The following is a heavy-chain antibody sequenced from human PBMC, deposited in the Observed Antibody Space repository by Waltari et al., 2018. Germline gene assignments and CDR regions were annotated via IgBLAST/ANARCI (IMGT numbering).Heavy chain of an antibody. D-gene: IGHD6-19*01. CDR1: GGTFSSYA. CDR3: ARLHGPGYSSGWRYDY. Sequence: QVQLVQSGAEVKKPGSSVKVSCKASGGTFSSYAISWVRQAPGQGLEWIGGISPIFGSANYGQRFQGRVTITADESTSTAYMGLSSLRSEDTAGYYCARLHGPGYSSGWRYDYWGQGTLVTVSS. V-gene: IGHV1-69*12. CDR2: ISPIFGSA. J-gene: IGHJ4*02.